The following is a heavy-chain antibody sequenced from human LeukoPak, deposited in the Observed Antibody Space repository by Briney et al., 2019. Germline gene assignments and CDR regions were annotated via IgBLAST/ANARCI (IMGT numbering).Heavy chain of an antibody. CDR1: GFTFSSYA. CDR3: AKEIYGDSTGGRFQH. J-gene: IGHJ1*01. V-gene: IGHV3-23*01. Sequence: GGSLRLSCAASGFTFSSYAMSWVRQVSGKGLEWVSVISGSGGSTYYADSVRGRFTISRDNSKNTLYPQMKSLRAEDTAVYYCAKEIYGDSTGGRFQHWGQGTLVTVSS. CDR2: ISGSGGST. D-gene: IGHD4-17*01.